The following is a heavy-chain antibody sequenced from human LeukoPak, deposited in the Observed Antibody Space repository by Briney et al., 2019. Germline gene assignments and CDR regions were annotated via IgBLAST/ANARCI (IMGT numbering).Heavy chain of an antibody. J-gene: IGHJ4*02. Sequence: ASVTVSRKSSGYTFTYYYIHWVRQAPGQGLEWMGIINPSGGSTTYAQKLQGRVTLTRDTSTSTVYMELSSLRSDDTAVYYCARSPYTSGSLFYFDYWGQGTLVTVSS. CDR2: INPSGGST. CDR1: GYTFTYYY. V-gene: IGHV1-46*01. D-gene: IGHD5-18*01. CDR3: ARSPYTSGSLFYFDY.